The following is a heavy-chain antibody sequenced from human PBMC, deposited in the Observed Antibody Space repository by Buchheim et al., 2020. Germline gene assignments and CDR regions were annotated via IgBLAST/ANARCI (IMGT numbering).Heavy chain of an antibody. D-gene: IGHD4-23*01. CDR1: GGSFSGYY. V-gene: IGHV4-34*01. Sequence: HVQLQQWGAGLLKPSETLSLTCAVYGGSFSGYYWSWIRQPPGKGLEWIGEINHSGSTNYNPSLKSRVTISVDTSKSQFSLTLNSVSGADTAMYYCATHRSDAGNFRAFDYWGRGTL. CDR2: INHSGST. J-gene: IGHJ4*02. CDR3: ATHRSDAGNFRAFDY.